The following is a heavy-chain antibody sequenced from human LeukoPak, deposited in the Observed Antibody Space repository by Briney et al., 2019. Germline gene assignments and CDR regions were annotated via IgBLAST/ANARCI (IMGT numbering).Heavy chain of an antibody. D-gene: IGHD2-2*01. Sequence: GGSLRLSCAASGFTFSNYAMSWVRQAPGKGLEWVTTLSGSGGTTYYADSVKGRFTISRDNSKNTLYLQMNSLRAEDTAVYYCAKDAWYCSSTSCPATGYWGQGTLVTVSS. V-gene: IGHV3-23*01. CDR2: LSGSGGTT. CDR3: AKDAWYCSSTSCPATGY. CDR1: GFTFSNYA. J-gene: IGHJ4*02.